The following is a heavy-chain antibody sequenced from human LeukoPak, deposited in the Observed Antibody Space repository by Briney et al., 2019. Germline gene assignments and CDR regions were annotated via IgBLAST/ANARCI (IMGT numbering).Heavy chain of an antibody. CDR1: GFTFSDYY. J-gene: IGHJ4*02. CDR2: ISSSGSTI. D-gene: IGHD3-16*02. V-gene: IGHV3-11*01. CDR3: ATNRVWGSYRYHFDY. Sequence: PGGALRLSCAASGFTFSDYYMSWIRQAPGKGLEWVSYISSSGSTIYYADSVEGRFTISRDNAKNSLYLQMNSLRAEDTAVYYCATNRVWGSYRYHFDYGAQEPRHSVSS.